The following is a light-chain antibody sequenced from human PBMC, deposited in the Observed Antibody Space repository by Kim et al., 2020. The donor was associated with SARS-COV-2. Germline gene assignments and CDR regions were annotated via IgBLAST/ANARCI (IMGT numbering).Light chain of an antibody. J-gene: IGKJ3*01. CDR3: QQFNSYFFT. Sequence: AIQLTQSPSPLSASVGDRVTITCRASQGISSALAWYQQKPGKAPKLLIYDASSLESGVPSRFSGSGSGTDFTLTISSLQPEDFATYYCQQFNSYFFTFGPGTKVDIK. V-gene: IGKV1-13*02. CDR2: DAS. CDR1: QGISSA.